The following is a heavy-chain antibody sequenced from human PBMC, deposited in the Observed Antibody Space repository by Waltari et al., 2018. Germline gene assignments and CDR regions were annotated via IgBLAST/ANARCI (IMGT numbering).Heavy chain of an antibody. J-gene: IGHJ1*01. CDR2: MNPNRGNT. CDR3: ARGGSYLEYFQH. D-gene: IGHD1-26*01. V-gene: IGHV1-8*02. CDR1: GYTFTDYY. Sequence: VQLVQSGAEVKKPGATVKISCKVSGYTFTDYYMHWVRQATGQGLEWMGWMNPNRGNTGYAQKFQGRVTMTRNTSISTAYMELSSLRSEDTAVYYCARGGSYLEYFQHWGQGTLVTVSS.